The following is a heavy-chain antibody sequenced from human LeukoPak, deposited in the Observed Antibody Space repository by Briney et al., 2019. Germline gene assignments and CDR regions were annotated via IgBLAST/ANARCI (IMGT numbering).Heavy chain of an antibody. D-gene: IGHD3-16*01. CDR3: ARNPSWGGAFDI. CDR1: GFTLDDYA. J-gene: IGHJ3*02. V-gene: IGHV3-43*02. Sequence: GGSLRLSCVGSGFTLDDYALHWVRQAPGKGLEWISLISGDGDTTYYADSVKGRFTISRDNAKNSLYLQMNSLRAEDTAVYYCARNPSWGGAFDIWGQGTMVTASS. CDR2: ISGDGDTT.